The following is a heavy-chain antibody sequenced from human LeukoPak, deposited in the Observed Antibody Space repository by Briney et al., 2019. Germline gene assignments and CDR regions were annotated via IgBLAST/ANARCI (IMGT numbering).Heavy chain of an antibody. V-gene: IGHV3-9*01. J-gene: IGHJ3*01. CDR3: AKGGTMPTTLGDAFDV. D-gene: IGHD1-7*01. Sequence: PGGSLRLSCAASGFTFDDYDMHWVRQAPGKGLEWVSGISWKSGSIGYADSVKGRFTISRDNAKNSLYLQMNSLRAEDTALYFCAKGGTMPTTLGDAFDVWGQGTMVTVSS. CDR1: GFTFDDYD. CDR2: ISWKSGSI.